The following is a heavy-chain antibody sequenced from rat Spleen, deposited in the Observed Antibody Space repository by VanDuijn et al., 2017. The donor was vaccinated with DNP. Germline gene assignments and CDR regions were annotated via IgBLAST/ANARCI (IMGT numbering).Heavy chain of an antibody. Sequence: EVKLVESGGGLVQPGRSLKLSCTASGFNFNDYWMGWVRQAPGKGLEWIGTINKDSSTINYAPSLKDKFTIPRDNAQTTLFLQMSKLGSEDTAINYCARGPNYGGWTDFFDYWGQGVMVTVSS. J-gene: IGHJ2*01. CDR1: GFNFNDYW. D-gene: IGHD1-11*01. CDR2: INKDSSTI. CDR3: ARGPNYGGWTDFFDY. V-gene: IGHV4-2*01.